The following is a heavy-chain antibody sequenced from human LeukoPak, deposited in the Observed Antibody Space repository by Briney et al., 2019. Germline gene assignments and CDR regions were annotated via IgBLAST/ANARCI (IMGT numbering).Heavy chain of an antibody. Sequence: SETLSLTGAANGGSFSGNYWSWFPQPPGKGLKWIGEINHSGSTNYNPSLKSRVTISVDTSKNQFSLKLSSVTAADTAVYYCARVRYSGYYKSHYFDYWGQGTLVTVSS. CDR1: GGSFSGNY. CDR2: INHSGST. V-gene: IGHV4-34*01. J-gene: IGHJ4*02. CDR3: ARVRYSGYYKSHYFDY. D-gene: IGHD5-12*01.